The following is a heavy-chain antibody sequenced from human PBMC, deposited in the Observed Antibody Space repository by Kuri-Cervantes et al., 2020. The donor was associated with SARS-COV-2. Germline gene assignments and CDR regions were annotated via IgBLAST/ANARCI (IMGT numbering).Heavy chain of an antibody. CDR1: GDSITSGNYF. V-gene: IGHV4-61*02. Sequence: SETLSLTCTVTGDSITSGNYFWNWVRQPAGKGLEWIGRIQTSGNTNYNPSLKSRVTLSIDTSKNQFSLELASVAATDTAMYYCTRDTSRWGDYFDDWGQGTLVTVSS. D-gene: IGHD3-10*01. J-gene: IGHJ4*02. CDR2: IQTSGNT. CDR3: TRDTSRWGDYFDD.